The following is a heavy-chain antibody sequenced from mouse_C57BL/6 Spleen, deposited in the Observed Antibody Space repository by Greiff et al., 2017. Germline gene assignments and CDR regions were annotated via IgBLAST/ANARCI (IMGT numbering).Heavy chain of an antibody. D-gene: IGHD2-3*01. Sequence: EVKVEESGGGLVKPGGSLKLSCAASGFTFSSYTMSWVRQTPEKRLEWVATISGGGGNTYYPDSVKGRFTISRDNAKNTLYLQMSSLRSEDTALYYCARHKDDGYPMDYWGQGTSVTVSS. V-gene: IGHV5-9*01. CDR3: ARHKDDGYPMDY. J-gene: IGHJ4*01. CDR2: ISGGGGNT. CDR1: GFTFSSYT.